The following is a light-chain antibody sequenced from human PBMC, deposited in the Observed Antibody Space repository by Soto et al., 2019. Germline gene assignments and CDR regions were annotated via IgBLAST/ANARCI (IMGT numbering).Light chain of an antibody. CDR1: QALSNY. CDR3: MQPLHNPWT. J-gene: IGKJ1*01. V-gene: IGKV1-9*01. CDR2: SAS. Sequence: PYVLSASVGDTVTIPCRASQALSNYLAWYQQKPGKAPDLLIYSASTLQSGVPSRFSGSGSETEFRLTIRTVEAEDVGTYYCMQPLHNPWTFGQGTKVDIK.